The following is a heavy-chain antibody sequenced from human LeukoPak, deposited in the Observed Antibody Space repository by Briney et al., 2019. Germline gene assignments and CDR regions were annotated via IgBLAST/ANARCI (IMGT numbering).Heavy chain of an antibody. Sequence: GGSLRLSCAASGFTFSSYSMNWVRQAPGKGLEGGSYISSSGSSIFYADSVKGRFTISRDNAKNSLYLQMNSLRDEDTAVYYCARAHSSGYSSGWYSGYWGQGTLVTVSS. D-gene: IGHD6-19*01. CDR2: ISSSGSSI. J-gene: IGHJ4*02. V-gene: IGHV3-48*02. CDR3: ARAHSSGYSSGWYSGY. CDR1: GFTFSSYS.